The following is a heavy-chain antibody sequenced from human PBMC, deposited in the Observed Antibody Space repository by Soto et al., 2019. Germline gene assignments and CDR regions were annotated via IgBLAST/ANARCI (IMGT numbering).Heavy chain of an antibody. CDR1: GYTFTSYD. Sequence: QVQLVQSGAEVKKPGASVKVSCKASGYTFTSYDINWVRQATGQGLELMGWMNPNSGNTGYAQKYQGRDTMTRNTSISTDYVELSSLRSEDTAVYYCASVCYRAGTRRYFQHWGQGTLVTVSS. V-gene: IGHV1-8*01. CDR3: ASVCYRAGTRRYFQH. D-gene: IGHD6-19*01. CDR2: MNPNSGNT. J-gene: IGHJ1*01.